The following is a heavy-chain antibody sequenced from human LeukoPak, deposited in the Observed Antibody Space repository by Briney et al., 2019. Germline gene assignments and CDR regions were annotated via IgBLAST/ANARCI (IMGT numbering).Heavy chain of an antibody. J-gene: IGHJ3*02. V-gene: IGHV4-34*01. CDR1: GGSFSGYY. CDR2: INHSGST. Sequence: PSETLSLTCAVYGGSFSGYYRSWIRQPPGKGLEWIGEINHSGSTNYNPSLKSRVTISVDTSKNQFSLKLSSVTAADTAVYYCARDLYCSGGSCRLFDIWGQGTMVTVSS. CDR3: ARDLYCSGGSCRLFDI. D-gene: IGHD2-15*01.